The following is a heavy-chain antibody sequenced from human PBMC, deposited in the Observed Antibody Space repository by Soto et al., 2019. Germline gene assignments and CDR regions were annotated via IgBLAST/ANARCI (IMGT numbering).Heavy chain of an antibody. CDR1: GFTFGDYA. V-gene: IGHV3-49*03. J-gene: IGHJ4*02. D-gene: IGHD5-12*01. CDR2: IRSKAYGGTT. CDR3: NSHYSGYEGGRRETKYQKYYFDY. Sequence: GGSLRLSCTASGFTFGDYAMSWFRQAPGKGLEWVGFIRSKAYGGTTEYAASVKGRFTISRDDSKSIAYLQMNSLKTEDTAVYYCNSHYSGYEGGRRETKYQKYYFDYWGQGTLVTVSS.